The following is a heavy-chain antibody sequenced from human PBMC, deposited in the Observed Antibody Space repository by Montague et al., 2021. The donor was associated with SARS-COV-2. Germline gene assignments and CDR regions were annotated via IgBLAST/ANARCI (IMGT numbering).Heavy chain of an antibody. CDR3: ARGAGYSSSWYLAFDI. V-gene: IGHV4-59*01. D-gene: IGHD6-13*01. J-gene: IGHJ3*02. Sequence: SETLSLTCTVSSGSISSYYWSWIRHPPGKGLEWIGYIYYSGSTNYNPSLKSRVTISVDTSKNQFSLKLSSVTAADTAVSYCARGAGYSSSWYLAFDIWSQGTMVTVSS. CDR1: SGSISSYY. CDR2: IYYSGST.